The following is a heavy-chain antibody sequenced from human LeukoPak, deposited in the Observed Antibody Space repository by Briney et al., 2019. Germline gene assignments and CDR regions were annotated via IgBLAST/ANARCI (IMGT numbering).Heavy chain of an antibody. CDR3: AREDSGSYYNYYYFYMDV. V-gene: IGHV1-18*01. D-gene: IGHD3-10*01. J-gene: IGHJ6*03. CDR2: ISAYNGNT. CDR1: GYTFTSYG. Sequence: ASVKVSCKASGYTFTSYGISWVRQAPGQGLEWMGWISAYNGNTNYAQKLQGRVTMTTDTSTSTAYMELRSLRSDDTAVYYCAREDSGSYYNYYYFYMDVWGKGTTVTISS.